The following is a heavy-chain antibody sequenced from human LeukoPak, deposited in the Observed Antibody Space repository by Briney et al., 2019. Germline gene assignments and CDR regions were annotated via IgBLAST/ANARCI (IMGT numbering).Heavy chain of an antibody. CDR3: ARGLPGTMVRGVPDY. J-gene: IGHJ4*02. CDR2: INHSGST. D-gene: IGHD3-10*01. CDR1: GGPFSGYY. Sequence: PSETLSLTCAVYGGPFSGYYWSWIRQPPGKGLEWIGEINHSGSTNYNPSLKSRVTISVDTSKNQFSLKLSSVTAADTAVYYCARGLPGTMVRGVPDYWGQGTLVTVSS. V-gene: IGHV4-34*01.